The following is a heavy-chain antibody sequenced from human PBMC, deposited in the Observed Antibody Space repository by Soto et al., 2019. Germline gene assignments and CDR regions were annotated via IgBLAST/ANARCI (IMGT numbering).Heavy chain of an antibody. Sequence: ASVKVSCKASGYTSTSYDINWVRQATGQGLEWMGWMNPNSGNTGYAQKFQGRVTMTRNTSISTAYMELSSLRSEDTAVYYCARGRRYCSSTSCQGWFDPWGQGTLVTVSS. V-gene: IGHV1-8*01. CDR2: MNPNSGNT. J-gene: IGHJ5*02. D-gene: IGHD2-2*01. CDR3: ARGRRYCSSTSCQGWFDP. CDR1: GYTSTSYD.